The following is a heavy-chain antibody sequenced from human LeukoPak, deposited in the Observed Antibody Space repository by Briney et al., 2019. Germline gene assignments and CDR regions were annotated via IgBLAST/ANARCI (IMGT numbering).Heavy chain of an antibody. D-gene: IGHD3-22*01. Sequence: SGPTLVNPTQTLTLTCTFSGFSLSTTGMCVSWIRQPPGKALEWLARFDWDDDKHYSTSLKTRLTISKDTSKNQVVLTMTNMDPADTATYYCARTSGQYYYDSIGYPFDYWGQGTLVTVSS. J-gene: IGHJ4*02. V-gene: IGHV2-70*11. CDR1: GFSLSTTGMC. CDR3: ARTSGQYYYDSIGYPFDY. CDR2: FDWDDDK.